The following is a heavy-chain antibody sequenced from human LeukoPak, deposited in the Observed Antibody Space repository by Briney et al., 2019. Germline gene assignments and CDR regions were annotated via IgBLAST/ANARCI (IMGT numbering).Heavy chain of an antibody. J-gene: IGHJ5*02. D-gene: IGHD3-22*01. V-gene: IGHV4-59*01. CDR3: ARAPPPNYYDSSAKNWFDP. Sequence: PSETLSLTCTVSGGSISSYYWSWIRQPPGKGLEWIGYIYYSGSTNYNPSLKSRVTISVDTSKNQFSLKLSSVTAADTAVYYCARAPPPNYYDSSAKNWFDPWGQGTLVTVSS. CDR1: GGSISSYY. CDR2: IYYSGST.